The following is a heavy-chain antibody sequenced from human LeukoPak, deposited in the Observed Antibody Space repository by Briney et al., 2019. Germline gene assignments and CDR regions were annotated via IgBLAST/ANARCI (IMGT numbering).Heavy chain of an antibody. CDR1: GYTFSGYY. CDR3: ARDDYYYDTSGYDYYFDY. CDR2: INPNSGGT. V-gene: IGHV1-2*02. D-gene: IGHD3-22*01. J-gene: IGHJ4*02. Sequence: ASMKVSCKASGYTFSGYYIHWVRQAPGQGLEWMGWINPNSGGTNYAQMFEGRVTMTRDTSINTAYVEVSRLTSDDTAVYYRARDDYYYDTSGYDYYFDYWGQGTLVTVSS.